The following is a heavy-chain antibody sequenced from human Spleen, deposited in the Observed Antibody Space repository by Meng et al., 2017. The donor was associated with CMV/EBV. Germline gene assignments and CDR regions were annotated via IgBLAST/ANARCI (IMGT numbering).Heavy chain of an antibody. V-gene: IGHV4-34*01. CDR1: GGSFSGYY. D-gene: IGHD2-2*01. CDR2: VYYNGDT. Sequence: SETLSLTCAVYGGSFSGYYWSWVRQPPGKGLEWIASVYYNGDTYYNPSLKSRVTVSADTSRNQFFLNLRSVTAADTAVYYCGRWGSVVVSLAHFDYWGQGNLVTVSS. J-gene: IGHJ4*02. CDR3: GRWGSVVVSLAHFDY.